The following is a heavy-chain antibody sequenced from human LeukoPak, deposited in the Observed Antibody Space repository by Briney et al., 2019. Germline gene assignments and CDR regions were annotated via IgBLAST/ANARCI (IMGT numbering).Heavy chain of an antibody. J-gene: IGHJ4*02. V-gene: IGHV1-2*06. D-gene: IGHD3-22*01. Sequence: ASVKVSCKASGYTFTGYYMHWVRQAPGQGLEWMGRINPNSGGTNYAQKLQGRVTMTRDTTTSTAYMELRSLRSDDTAVFYCARDVGNYYYDGSGYYGPPLFDYWGQGTLVTVSS. CDR3: ARDVGNYYYDGSGYYGPPLFDY. CDR2: INPNSGGT. CDR1: GYTFTGYY.